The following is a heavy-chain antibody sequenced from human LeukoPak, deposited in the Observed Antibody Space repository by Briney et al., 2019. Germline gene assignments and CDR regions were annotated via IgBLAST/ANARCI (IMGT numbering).Heavy chain of an antibody. D-gene: IGHD4-23*01. CDR3: ARLVTGTTVINSGWFDP. CDR2: IYSGGNT. V-gene: IGHV3-66*04. J-gene: IGHJ5*02. Sequence: PGRSLRLSCAASGFTVSSNYMTWVRQAPGKGLEWASVIYSGGNTYYADSVKGRFSISRDNSKNTVYLQMNSLRAEDTAVYYCARLVTGTTVINSGWFDPWGQGTLVTVSS. CDR1: GFTVSSNY.